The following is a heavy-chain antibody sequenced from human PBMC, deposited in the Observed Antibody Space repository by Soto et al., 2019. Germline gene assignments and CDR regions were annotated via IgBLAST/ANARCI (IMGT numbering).Heavy chain of an antibody. CDR2: VNHNGRN. Sequence: PSETLSLTCAVYGGSFSGYFWNWIRQSPGKGLEWIGKVNHNGRNNYNPSLKSRVTISLDMSKNQISLKLTSVTAADTAMYYCVRGGTYHGFDIWGQGTLVTVSS. J-gene: IGHJ3*02. V-gene: IGHV4-34*01. CDR3: VRGGTYHGFDI. CDR1: GGSFSGYF.